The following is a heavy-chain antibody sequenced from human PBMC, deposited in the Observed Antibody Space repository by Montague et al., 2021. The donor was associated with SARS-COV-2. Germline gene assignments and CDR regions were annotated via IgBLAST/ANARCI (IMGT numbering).Heavy chain of an antibody. V-gene: IGHV4-59*12. CDR3: ARRVPWVTMIVVVAYFDY. CDR2: IYHCGST. Sequence: SETLSLTCTVSGGSISSYYWSWVRQPPGKGLEWIGEIYHCGSTNYNPSLKSRVTISVDKSKNQFSLTLSSVTAADTAVYYCARRVPWVTMIVVVAYFDYGGQGTLVTVSS. D-gene: IGHD3-22*01. J-gene: IGHJ4*02. CDR1: GGSISSYY.